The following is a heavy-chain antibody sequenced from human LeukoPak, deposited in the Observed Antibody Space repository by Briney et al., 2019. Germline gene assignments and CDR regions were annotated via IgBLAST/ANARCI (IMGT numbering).Heavy chain of an antibody. Sequence: SETLSLTCTVSGGSISSDYWSWIRQPPGKGLEWIGHIYYSGSTHYNPSLKSRVTISVDTSKNQFSLKLSSVTAADTAVYYCARLSSGSDYGDYEADYWGQGTLVTVSS. CDR3: ARLSSGSDYGDYEADY. V-gene: IGHV4-59*12. D-gene: IGHD4-17*01. CDR1: GGSISSDY. J-gene: IGHJ4*02. CDR2: IYYSGST.